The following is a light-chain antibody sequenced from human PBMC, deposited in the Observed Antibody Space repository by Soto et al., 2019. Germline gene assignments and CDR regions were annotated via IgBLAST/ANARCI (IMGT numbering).Light chain of an antibody. CDR1: HSVSYK. J-gene: IGKJ1*01. CDR3: QQYHNWPPS. CDR2: DAS. Sequence: EIVMTQSPATLSVSPGERATLSCMASHSVSYKLAWYQQKPGQAPRLLIYDASTRAIGITTRFSGSGSGTEFTLTISSLQAEAYAAYLCQQYHNWPPSVGQGTKVDIK. V-gene: IGKV3-15*01.